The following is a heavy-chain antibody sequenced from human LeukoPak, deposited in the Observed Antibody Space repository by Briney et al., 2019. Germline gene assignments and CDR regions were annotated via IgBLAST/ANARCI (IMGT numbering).Heavy chain of an antibody. J-gene: IGHJ3*02. CDR1: GFTFSSYA. CDR2: ISGSGGST. V-gene: IGHV3-23*01. CDR3: AKDMGYYGSGSYAFVI. Sequence: GGSLRLSCAASGFTFSSYAMSWVRQAPGKGLEWVSAISGSGGSTYHADSVKGRFTISRDNSKNTLYLQMNSLRAEDTAVYYCAKDMGYYGSGSYAFVIWGQGTMVTVSS. D-gene: IGHD3-10*01.